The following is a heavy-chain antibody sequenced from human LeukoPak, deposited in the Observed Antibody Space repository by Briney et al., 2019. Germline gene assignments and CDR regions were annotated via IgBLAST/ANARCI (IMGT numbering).Heavy chain of an antibody. Sequence: SETLSLTCTVSGGSTSSYYWSWIRQPPGKGLEWIGYIYYSGSTNYNPSLKSRVTIPVDTSKNQFSLKLSSVTAADTAVYYCARLEIAAAGNYNYFDYWGQGTLVTVSS. CDR2: IYYSGST. J-gene: IGHJ4*02. V-gene: IGHV4-59*08. CDR3: ARLEIAAAGNYNYFDY. CDR1: GGSTSSYY. D-gene: IGHD6-13*01.